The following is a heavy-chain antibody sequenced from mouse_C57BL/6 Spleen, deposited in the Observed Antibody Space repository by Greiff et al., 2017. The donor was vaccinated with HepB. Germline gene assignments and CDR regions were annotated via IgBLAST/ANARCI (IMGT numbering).Heavy chain of an antibody. D-gene: IGHD1-1*01. CDR3: ASYPHYYGSSDSYWYFDV. V-gene: IGHV1-39*01. CDR1: GYSFTDYN. J-gene: IGHJ1*03. Sequence: VQLQQSGPELVKPGASVKISCKASGYSFTDYNMNWVKQSNGKSLEWIGVINPNYGTTSYNQKFKGKATLTVDQSSSTAYMQLNSLTSEDAAVYYCASYPHYYGSSDSYWYFDVWGTGTTVTVAS. CDR2: INPNYGTT.